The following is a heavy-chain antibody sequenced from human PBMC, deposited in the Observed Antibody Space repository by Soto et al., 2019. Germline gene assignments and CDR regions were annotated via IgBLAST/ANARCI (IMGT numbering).Heavy chain of an antibody. V-gene: IGHV1-18*01. CDR2: STHTGNT. CDR1: GYAFPHYV. J-gene: IGHJ4*02. CDR3: ARSGEHPLDY. D-gene: IGHD1-26*01. Sequence: QVRLVQSGPEVKKPGASVKVSCKTSGYAFPHYVINWVRQAPGHGLEWMGFSTHTGNTNYAQNFQGRVVLTTDTSTSTAYMEVTSLRSDDPAVYYCARSGEHPLDYWGQGTPVTVSS.